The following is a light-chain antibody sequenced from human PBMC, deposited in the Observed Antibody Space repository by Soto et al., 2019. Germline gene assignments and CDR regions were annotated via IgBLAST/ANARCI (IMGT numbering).Light chain of an antibody. J-gene: IGLJ1*01. Sequence: QSVLTQPPSVSGAPGQRVTISCTGSSSNIGAGYVVHWYQQLPGTAPKLLIYGNNNRPSGVPDQFSGSKSGFTASLTISGLQPEDESHYYCASFTSISTYVFGTGTKVTVL. V-gene: IGLV1-40*01. CDR2: GNN. CDR3: ASFTSISTYV. CDR1: SSNIGAGYV.